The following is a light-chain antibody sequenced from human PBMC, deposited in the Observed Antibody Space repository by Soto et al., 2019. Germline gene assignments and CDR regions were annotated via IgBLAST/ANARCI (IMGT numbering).Light chain of an antibody. CDR2: GAS. J-gene: IGKJ4*01. Sequence: EIVLTQSPGTLSLSPGERATLSCRASQSVSSSYLAWSQQKPGQAPRLLIYGASSRATGIPDRFSGSGSGTDFTLTISSLEPEDFAVYYCQQRSKWLTFGGGTSGRS. CDR3: QQRSKWLT. CDR1: QSVSSSY. V-gene: IGKV3D-20*02.